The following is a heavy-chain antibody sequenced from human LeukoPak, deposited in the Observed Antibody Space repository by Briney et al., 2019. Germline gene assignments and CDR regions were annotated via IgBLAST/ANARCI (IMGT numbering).Heavy chain of an antibody. J-gene: IGHJ4*02. V-gene: IGHV4-59*01. CDR1: SDSISDYY. D-gene: IGHD1-26*01. CDR2: IYHSGIT. CDR3: ARAWSRVEATFDY. Sequence: PSETLSLTCTVSSDSISDYYWSWIRQPPGRGLEWIGYIYHSGITTYNPSLTSRVTMSVDTAKNQFSLRLNSVTAADTALYYCARAWSRVEATFDYWGQGTLVTVSS.